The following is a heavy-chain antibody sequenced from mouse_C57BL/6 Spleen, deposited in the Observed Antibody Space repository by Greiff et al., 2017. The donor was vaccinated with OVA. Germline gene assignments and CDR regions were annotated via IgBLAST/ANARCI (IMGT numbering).Heavy chain of an antibody. CDR3: ANYGSSPFAY. V-gene: IGHV1-85*01. D-gene: IGHD1-1*01. J-gene: IGHJ3*01. CDR2: IYPRDGST. Sequence: QVHVKQSGPELVKPGASVKLSCKASGYTFTSYDINWVKQRPGQGLEWIGWIYPRDGSTKYNEKFKGKATLTVDTSSSTAYMELHSLTSEDSAVYFCANYGSSPFAYWGQGTLVTVSA. CDR1: GYTFTSYD.